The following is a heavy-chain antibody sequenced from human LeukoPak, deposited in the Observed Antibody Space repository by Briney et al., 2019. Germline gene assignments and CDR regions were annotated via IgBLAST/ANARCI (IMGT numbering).Heavy chain of an antibody. J-gene: IGHJ4*02. CDR2: ISWNSGSI. CDR3: AKVGGGTASRNPYYFDY. D-gene: IGHD5-18*01. V-gene: IGHV3-9*01. Sequence: LRLSCAASGFTFDDYAMHWVRQAPGKGLEWVSGISWNSGSIGYADSVKGRFTISRDNAKNSLYLQMNSLRAEDTALYYCAKVGGGTASRNPYYFDYWGQGTLVTVSS. CDR1: GFTFDDYA.